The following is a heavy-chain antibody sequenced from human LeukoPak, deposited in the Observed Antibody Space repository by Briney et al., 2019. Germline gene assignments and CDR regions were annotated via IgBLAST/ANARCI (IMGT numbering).Heavy chain of an antibody. J-gene: IGHJ4*02. V-gene: IGHV3-53*01. D-gene: IGHD3-10*01. CDR3: ARDESFYGSGRYY. CDR1: GFTAISNY. CDR2: IYSGGST. Sequence: GGSLRLSCAASGFTAISNYMSWVRQAPGKGLEWVSVIYSGGSTYYADSVKGRFTISRDNSKNTLYLQMNSLRAEDTAVYYCARDESFYGSGRYYWGQGTLVTVSS.